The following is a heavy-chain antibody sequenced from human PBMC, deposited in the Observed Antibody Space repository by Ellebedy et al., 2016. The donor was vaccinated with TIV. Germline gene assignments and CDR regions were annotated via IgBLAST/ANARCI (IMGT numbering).Heavy chain of an antibody. CDR3: AKDRSKFDY. J-gene: IGHJ4*02. CDR2: IYYSGNT. Sequence: MPSETLSLTCTVSGGSISSYYWTWIRQPPGKGLEWIGYIYYSGNTNYNPSLTSRVTISVDTSRNQFSLKLNSVTAADTAVYYCAKDRSKFDYWGQGSLVTVSS. CDR1: GGSISSYY. V-gene: IGHV4-59*01.